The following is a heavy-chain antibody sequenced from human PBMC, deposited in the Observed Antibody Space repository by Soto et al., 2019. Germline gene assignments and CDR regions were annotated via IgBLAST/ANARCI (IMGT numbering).Heavy chain of an antibody. D-gene: IGHD6-19*01. V-gene: IGHV4-59*01. CDR3: ARGQVAGTPYYYYGMDV. CDR1: GGSISSYY. J-gene: IGHJ6*02. CDR2: IYYSGST. Sequence: PSETLSLTCTVSGGSISSYYWSWIRQPPGKGLEWIGYIYYSGSTNYNPSLKSRVTISVDTSKNQFSLKLSSVTAADTAVYYCARGQVAGTPYYYYGMDVWGQGTTVTVSS.